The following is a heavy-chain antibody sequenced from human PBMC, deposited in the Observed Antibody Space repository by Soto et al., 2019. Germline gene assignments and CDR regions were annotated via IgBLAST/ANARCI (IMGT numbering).Heavy chain of an antibody. J-gene: IGHJ4*02. D-gene: IGHD3-22*01. Sequence: PSETLSLTCTVSGGSISSGNYYWSWIRQHPGKGLEWIGYIYYSGSTSHNPSLKSRVTISVDTSKNHFSLKLNSVTAADTAVYYCARMNYYDTSGYPFDYWGQGMMVTVSS. CDR2: IYYSGST. CDR1: GGSISSGNYY. CDR3: ARMNYYDTSGYPFDY. V-gene: IGHV4-31*03.